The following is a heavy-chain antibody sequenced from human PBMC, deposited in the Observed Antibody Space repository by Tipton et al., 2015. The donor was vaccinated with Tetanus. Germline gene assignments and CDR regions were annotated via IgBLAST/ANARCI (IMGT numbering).Heavy chain of an antibody. CDR1: GSSFNSYS. Sequence: SLRLSCAASGSSFNSYSMNWVRQAPGRGLEWVSYIRRSSQTIYYADSVKGRFIISRDNAKNSLYLQMNSLRDEDAAVYYCVRDRCAVYSCSFDYWGQGTLVTVSS. CDR3: VRDRCAVYSCSFDY. D-gene: IGHD3-10*01. CDR2: IRRSSQTI. J-gene: IGHJ4*02. V-gene: IGHV3-48*02.